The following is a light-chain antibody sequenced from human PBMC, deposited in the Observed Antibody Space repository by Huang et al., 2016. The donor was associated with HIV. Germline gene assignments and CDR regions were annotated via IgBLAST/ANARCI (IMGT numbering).Light chain of an antibody. CDR2: GAS. J-gene: IGKJ2*01. V-gene: IGKV1-39*01. CDR3: QQSARTPRT. Sequence: DIQITQSPSSLSASVGDRVNITCRASQNINRYLNWYQQSPGEAPKLLIHGASSLQSRVPSRFTGSGSGTDFTLTISRLQPEDSATYYCQQSARTPRTFGQGTKLEI. CDR1: QNINRY.